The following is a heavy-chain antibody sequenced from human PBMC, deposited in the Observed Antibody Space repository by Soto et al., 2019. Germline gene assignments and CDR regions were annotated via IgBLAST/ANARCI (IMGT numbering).Heavy chain of an antibody. CDR2: ISYDGSNK. J-gene: IGHJ4*02. Sequence: QVQLVESGGGVVQPGRSLRLSCAASGFTFSSYAMHWVRQAPGKGLEWVAVISYDGSNKYYADSVKGRFTISRDNSKNTLYLQMNSLRAEDTAVYYCARDRGHSQSVEHYDSSGYFDYWGQGTLVTVSS. CDR1: GFTFSSYA. D-gene: IGHD3-22*01. CDR3: ARDRGHSQSVEHYDSSGYFDY. V-gene: IGHV3-30-3*01.